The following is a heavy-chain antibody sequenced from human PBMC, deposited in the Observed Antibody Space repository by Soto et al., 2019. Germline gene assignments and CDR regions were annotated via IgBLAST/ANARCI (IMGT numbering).Heavy chain of an antibody. CDR3: AKDLSAPIAAAGSYAFDI. D-gene: IGHD6-13*01. V-gene: IGHV3-23*01. J-gene: IGHJ3*02. Sequence: GGSLRLSCAASGFTFSSYAMSWVRQAPGKGLEWVSAISGSGGSTYYADSVKGRFTISRDNSKNTLYLQMNSLRAEDTAVYYCAKDLSAPIAAAGSYAFDIWGQGTMVTVSS. CDR1: GFTFSSYA. CDR2: ISGSGGST.